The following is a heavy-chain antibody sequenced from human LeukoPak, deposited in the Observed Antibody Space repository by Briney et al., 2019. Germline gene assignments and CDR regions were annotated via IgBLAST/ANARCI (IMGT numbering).Heavy chain of an antibody. J-gene: IGHJ6*03. CDR3: ARGRVAAAGNYYYYMDV. CDR1: GGSFSGCY. D-gene: IGHD6-13*01. Sequence: PSETLSLTCAVYGGSFSGCYWSWIRQPPGKGLEWIGEINHSGSTNYNPSLKSRVTISVDTSKNQFSLKLSSVTAADTAVYYCARGRVAAAGNYYYYMDVWGKGTTVTVSS. CDR2: INHSGST. V-gene: IGHV4-34*01.